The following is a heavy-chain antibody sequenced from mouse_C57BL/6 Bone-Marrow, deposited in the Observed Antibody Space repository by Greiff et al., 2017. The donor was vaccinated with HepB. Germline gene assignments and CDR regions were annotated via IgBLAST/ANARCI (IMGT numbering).Heavy chain of an antibody. D-gene: IGHD1-1*01. CDR2: IDPENGDT. J-gene: IGHJ4*01. CDR3: TTGYYYGTPYYAMDY. CDR1: GFNIKDDY. Sequence: VQLQQSGAELVRPGASVKLSCTASGFNIKDDYMHWVKQRPEQGLEWIGWIDPENGDTEYASKFQGKATIPADTSSNTAYLQLSSLTSEDTAVYYCTTGYYYGTPYYAMDYWGQGTSVTVSS. V-gene: IGHV14-4*01.